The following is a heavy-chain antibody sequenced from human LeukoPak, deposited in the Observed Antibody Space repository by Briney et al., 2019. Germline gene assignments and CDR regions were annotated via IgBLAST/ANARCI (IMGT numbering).Heavy chain of an antibody. Sequence: VKVSCKASGGTFSSYAISWVRQAPGQGLEWMGGIIPIFGTANYAQKFQGRVTITSDESTSTAYMELSSLRSEDTAVYYCATDPEARNYGDQGGNWGQGTLVTVSS. CDR2: IIPIFGTA. J-gene: IGHJ4*02. CDR3: ATDPEARNYGDQGGN. D-gene: IGHD4-17*01. CDR1: GGTFSSYA. V-gene: IGHV1-69*13.